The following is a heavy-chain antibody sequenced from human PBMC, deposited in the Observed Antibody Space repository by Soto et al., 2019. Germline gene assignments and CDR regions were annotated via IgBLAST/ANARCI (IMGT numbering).Heavy chain of an antibody. Sequence: QVQLVQPGAEVQKPGASVKFSCKSSGYIFTNFYIHWVRQAPGQGLEWIGIINPNGGSTNYAQNFQGRVTMTRDTYTSTVYMDLSSLRSEDTAVYYCTRGLASGDYWGQGTLITVSS. CDR1: GYIFTNFY. CDR2: INPNGGST. CDR3: TRGLASGDY. D-gene: IGHD6-6*01. V-gene: IGHV1-46*03. J-gene: IGHJ4*02.